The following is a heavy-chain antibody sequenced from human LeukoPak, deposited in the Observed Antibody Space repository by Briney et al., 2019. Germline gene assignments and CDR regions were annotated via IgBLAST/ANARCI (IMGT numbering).Heavy chain of an antibody. Sequence: ASVKVSCKASGYTFTGYYMHWVRQAPGQGLEWLGRINPNSGVPNYAQKFQGRVTMTREAAISTAYMQLSSLRSGDTAVYYCAREVGYSSSYYGRFDPWGQGTLVTVSS. J-gene: IGHJ5*02. D-gene: IGHD6-13*01. CDR3: AREVGYSSSYYGRFDP. CDR2: INPNSGVP. V-gene: IGHV1-2*06. CDR1: GYTFTGYY.